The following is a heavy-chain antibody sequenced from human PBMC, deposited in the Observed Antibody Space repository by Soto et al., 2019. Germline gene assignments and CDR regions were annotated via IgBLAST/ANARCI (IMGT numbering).Heavy chain of an antibody. J-gene: IGHJ4*02. D-gene: IGHD3-3*01. V-gene: IGHV4-34*01. CDR2: INHSGST. CDR3: ARRVLYYDFWSGIDY. CDR1: GGSFSDYY. Sequence: SETLSLTCAVYGGSFSDYYWSWIRQPPGKGLVWIGEINHSGSTNYNPSLKSRLTISVDTSKNQFSLKLSSVTAADTAVYYCARRVLYYDFWSGIDYWGQGTLVSVSS.